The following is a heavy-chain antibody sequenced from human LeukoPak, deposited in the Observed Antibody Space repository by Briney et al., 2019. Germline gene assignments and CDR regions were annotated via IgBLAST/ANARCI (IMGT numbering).Heavy chain of an antibody. CDR2: IIPIFGTA. V-gene: IGHV1-69*13. Sequence: GASVKVSCKASGGTFSSCAISWVRQAPGQGLEWMGGIIPIFGTANYAQKFQGRVTITADESTSTAYMELSSLRSEDTAVYYCAGPFAVTLDDAFDIWGQGTMVTVSS. D-gene: IGHD2-21*02. J-gene: IGHJ3*02. CDR1: GGTFSSCA. CDR3: AGPFAVTLDDAFDI.